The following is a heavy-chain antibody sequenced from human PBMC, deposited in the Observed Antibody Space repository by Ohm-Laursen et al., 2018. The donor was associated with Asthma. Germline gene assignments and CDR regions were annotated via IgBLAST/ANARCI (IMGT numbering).Heavy chain of an antibody. D-gene: IGHD6-25*01. V-gene: IGHV3-30*18. J-gene: IGHJ6*02. CDR3: AKQGLRGAGMDV. CDR2: ISYDGSNK. Sequence: SLRLSCAASGFTFSSYGMHWVRQAPGKGPEWVAVISYDGSNKYYADSVKGRFTISRDNSKNTLYLQMNSLRAEDTAVYYCAKQGLRGAGMDVWGQGTTVTVSS. CDR1: GFTFSSYG.